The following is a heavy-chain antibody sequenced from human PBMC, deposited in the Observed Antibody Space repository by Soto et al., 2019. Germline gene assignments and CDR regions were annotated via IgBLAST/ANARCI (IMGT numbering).Heavy chain of an antibody. D-gene: IGHD2-2*01. CDR1: GFTFSSYG. Sequence: VGSLRLSCAASGFTFSSYGMHWVRRAPGKGLEWVAVISYDGSDKYYADSVKGRFSISRDNSKNTLYLQMNTLRPEDTAVYYCAKVTGYCSSSSCRRDYYYYYGMDVWGQGTTVTVSS. CDR2: ISYDGSDK. V-gene: IGHV3-30*18. CDR3: AKVTGYCSSSSCRRDYYYYYGMDV. J-gene: IGHJ6*02.